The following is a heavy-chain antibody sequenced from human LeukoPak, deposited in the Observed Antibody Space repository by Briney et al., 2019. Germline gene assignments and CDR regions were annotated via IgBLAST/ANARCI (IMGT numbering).Heavy chain of an antibody. CDR1: GFTFSSYS. Sequence: GGSLRLSCAASGFTFSSYSMNWDRQAPGKGLEWVSSISSSSSYIYYADSVKGRFTISRDNAKNSLYLQMNSLRAEDTAVYYCARDPAFPRNDAFDIWGQGTMVTVSS. CDR2: ISSSSSYI. V-gene: IGHV3-21*01. J-gene: IGHJ3*02. CDR3: ARDPAFPRNDAFDI.